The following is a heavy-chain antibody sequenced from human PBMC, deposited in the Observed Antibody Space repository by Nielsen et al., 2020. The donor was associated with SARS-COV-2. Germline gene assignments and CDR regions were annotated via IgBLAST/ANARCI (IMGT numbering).Heavy chain of an antibody. CDR2: IYSDDSA. CDR3: VRDNWGRMDV. CDR1: GFSVSSNY. Sequence: GESLKISCAASGFSVSSNYMSWVRQAAGKGLEWVSVIYSDDSASYADSVKGRFTVSRDNFKNMLFLQMNSLRAEDTGVYYCVRDNWGRMDVWGQGTTVTVSS. D-gene: IGHD7-27*01. J-gene: IGHJ6*02. V-gene: IGHV3-66*01.